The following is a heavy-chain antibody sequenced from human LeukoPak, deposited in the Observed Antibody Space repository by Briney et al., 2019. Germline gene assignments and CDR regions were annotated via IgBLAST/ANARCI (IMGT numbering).Heavy chain of an antibody. J-gene: IGHJ5*02. CDR2: ISYSGNT. V-gene: IGHV4-39*01. CDR1: GGSISSTNSY. Sequence: SETLSLTCNVSGGSISSTNSYWGWIRQPPGKGLEWIGSISYSGNTYYNSSLKSRATISVDTSKNQFSLRLTSVTVADTAVYYCARPGNGFYDSSACYLSWGQGTLVTVSS. CDR3: ARPGNGFYDSSACYLS. D-gene: IGHD3-22*01.